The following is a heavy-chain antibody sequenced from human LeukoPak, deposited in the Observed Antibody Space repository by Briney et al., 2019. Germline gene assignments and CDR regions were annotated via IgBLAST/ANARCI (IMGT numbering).Heavy chain of an antibody. Sequence: ASVKVSFKASGGTFTSYAISWVRQAPGQGLEWVGRIIPILGIANYAQKFQGRVTITADKSTSTAYMELSSLRSEDTAVYYCARDHLITMIVDVWGQGTTVTVSS. CDR1: GGTFTSYA. D-gene: IGHD3-22*01. J-gene: IGHJ6*02. CDR2: IIPILGIA. V-gene: IGHV1-69*04. CDR3: ARDHLITMIVDV.